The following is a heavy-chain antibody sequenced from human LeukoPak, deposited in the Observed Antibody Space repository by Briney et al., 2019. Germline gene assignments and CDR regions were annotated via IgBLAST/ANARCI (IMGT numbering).Heavy chain of an antibody. J-gene: IGHJ6*02. D-gene: IGHD1/OR15-1a*01. CDR2: IYLYGTT. Sequence: SETLSLTCSVSIGSISSSKWWSWVRQSPVKGLEWIGEIYLYGTTNYNPSFTSRVTMSVDRSRNQFSLKLTSVTAADTAVYYCAGQKWEQQGRDYYFNGLDVWGPGTTVIVSS. V-gene: IGHV4-4*02. CDR3: AGQKWEQQGRDYYFNGLDV. CDR1: IGSISSSKW.